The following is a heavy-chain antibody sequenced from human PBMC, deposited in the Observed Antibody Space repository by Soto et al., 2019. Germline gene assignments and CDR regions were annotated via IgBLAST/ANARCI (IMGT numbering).Heavy chain of an antibody. CDR2: SYYSGTS. J-gene: IGHJ5*02. V-gene: IGHV4-39*01. D-gene: IGHD1-20*01. CDR3: TRRYNWNDYYFDP. Sequence: SETLSLTCTVSGGSIRVQSYYWTWIRQTPGKGLEWVGSSYYSGTSYFNPALKGRVTISVDTSTNQFSLRLTSVTAADTAVYYCTRRYNWNDYYFDPWGRGTLVTVSS. CDR1: GGSIRVQSYY.